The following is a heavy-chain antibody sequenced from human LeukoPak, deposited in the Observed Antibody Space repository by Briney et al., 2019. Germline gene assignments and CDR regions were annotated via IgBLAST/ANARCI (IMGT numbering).Heavy chain of an antibody. D-gene: IGHD6-13*01. Sequence: ASVKVSCKASGYTFTGYYMHWVRQAPGQGLEWMGWINPNSGGTNYAQKFQGRVTMTRDTSISTAYMELSRLRSDDTAVYYCARDSEAAAGTGGYYFDYRGQGTLVTVSS. CDR2: INPNSGGT. J-gene: IGHJ4*02. V-gene: IGHV1-2*02. CDR3: ARDSEAAAGTGGYYFDY. CDR1: GYTFTGYY.